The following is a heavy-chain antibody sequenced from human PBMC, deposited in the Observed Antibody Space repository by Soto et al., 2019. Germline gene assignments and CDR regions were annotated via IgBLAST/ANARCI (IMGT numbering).Heavy chain of an antibody. J-gene: IGHJ3*01. Sequence: QVQLVQSGGEVKKPGASVKVSCKASGYSFTGYGINWVRQAPGQGPEWLGRITTYNGDTNYAQNFQGRLTMTTETSTGTTYMELRSLRSDDTAVYYCARGRGYSLIPVVDDAVDVWGQGTLVTVSS. CDR3: ARGRGYSLIPVVDDAVDV. CDR2: ITTYNGDT. D-gene: IGHD5-12*01. V-gene: IGHV1-18*04. CDR1: GYSFTGYG.